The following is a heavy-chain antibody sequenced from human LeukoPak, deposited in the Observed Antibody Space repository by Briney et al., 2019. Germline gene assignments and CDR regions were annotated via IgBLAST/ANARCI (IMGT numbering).Heavy chain of an antibody. D-gene: IGHD6-13*01. CDR2: IDPSGGTT. V-gene: IGHV1-46*01. J-gene: IGHJ6*02. Sequence: ASVKVSCKESGYIFSTYYMHWVRQAPGQGLEWMGIIDPSGGTTTYAQKFQGRVTMTRDTSTSAIYMELSSLRSEDTAVYYCARGIYSSSPANPYGMDVWGQGTTVTVSS. CDR1: GYIFSTYY. CDR3: ARGIYSSSPANPYGMDV.